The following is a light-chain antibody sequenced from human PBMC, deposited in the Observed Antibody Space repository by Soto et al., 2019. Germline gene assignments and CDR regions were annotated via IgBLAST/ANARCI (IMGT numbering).Light chain of an antibody. CDR3: LQYHNLWA. Sequence: EIVMTQSPATLSVSPGERATLSCRASQSLSSDLAWYQQKPGQAPRLLIYGASTRATGIPARFSGSGSGTEFTLTISSLQSEDFTVYSCLQYHNLWAFGQGTKVDIK. J-gene: IGKJ1*01. CDR2: GAS. V-gene: IGKV3-15*01. CDR1: QSLSSD.